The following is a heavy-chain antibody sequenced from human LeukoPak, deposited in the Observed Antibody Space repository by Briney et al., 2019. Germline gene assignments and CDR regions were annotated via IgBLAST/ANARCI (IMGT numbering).Heavy chain of an antibody. V-gene: IGHV3-9*01. D-gene: IGHD6-6*01. CDR2: ISWNSGSI. J-gene: IGHJ6*03. CDR3: AKSSSSSDYYYYYMDV. Sequence: GGSLRLSCAASGFTFDDYAMHWVRQAPGKGLEWVSGISWNSGSIGYADSVEGRFTISRDNAKNSLYLQMNSLRAEDTALYYCAKSSSSSDYYYYYMDVWGKGTTVTVSS. CDR1: GFTFDDYA.